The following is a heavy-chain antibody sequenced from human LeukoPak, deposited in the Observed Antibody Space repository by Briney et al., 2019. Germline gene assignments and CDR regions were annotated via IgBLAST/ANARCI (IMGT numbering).Heavy chain of an antibody. Sequence: GGSLRLSCAASGLTFSGSAIHWVRRASGKGLEWVGRIRSKANNYETTYAPSVRGRFAISRDDSKSTAYLQMNGLKTEDTAMYYCTRPNYGDFADDYWGQGTLVTVSS. CDR1: GLTFSGSA. V-gene: IGHV3-73*01. CDR3: TRPNYGDFADDY. D-gene: IGHD4-17*01. CDR2: IRSKANNYET. J-gene: IGHJ4*02.